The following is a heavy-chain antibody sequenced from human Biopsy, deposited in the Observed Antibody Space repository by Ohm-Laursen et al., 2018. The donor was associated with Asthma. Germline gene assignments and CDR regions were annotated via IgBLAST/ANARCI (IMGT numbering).Heavy chain of an antibody. V-gene: IGHV3-30*18. J-gene: IGHJ4*02. CDR3: AKDVFPGWELRRGPDY. Sequence: SSLRLSCTASGFTFSNYGMYWIRQAPGKGLDWVAVISFDGSNKNYTDSVKGRFTISRDNSRNTLHLQMNSLRAEDTAVYYCAKDVFPGWELRRGPDYWGQGTLVTVSS. CDR1: GFTFSNYG. D-gene: IGHD1-26*01. CDR2: ISFDGSNK.